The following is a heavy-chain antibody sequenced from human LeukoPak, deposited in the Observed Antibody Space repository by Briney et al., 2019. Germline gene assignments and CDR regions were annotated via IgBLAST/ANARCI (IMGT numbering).Heavy chain of an antibody. Sequence: GGSLRLSCAASGFTFSDFYMDWVRQAPGKGLEWVSTISATGGSIYYADSVRGRLTISRDNSKNTVYLQMNTLRAEDTAVYYCARDESTVYYYYGMDVWGQGTTVTVSS. CDR2: ISATGGSI. CDR3: ARDESTVYYYYGMDV. V-gene: IGHV3-23*01. J-gene: IGHJ6*02. CDR1: GFTFSDFY. D-gene: IGHD4-17*01.